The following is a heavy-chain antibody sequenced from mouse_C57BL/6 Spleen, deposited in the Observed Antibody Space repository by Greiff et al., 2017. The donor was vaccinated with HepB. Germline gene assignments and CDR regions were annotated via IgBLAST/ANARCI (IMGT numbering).Heavy chain of an antibody. J-gene: IGHJ4*01. CDR2: INPNYGTT. CDR3: ARPGSRSPYYYAMDY. V-gene: IGHV1-39*01. CDR1: GYSFTDYN. D-gene: IGHD1-1*01. Sequence: EVQLQESGPELVKPGASVKISCKASGYSFTDYNMNWVKQSNGKSLEWIGVINPNYGTTSYNQKFKGKATLTVDQSSSTAYMQLNSLTSEDSAVYYCARPGSRSPYYYAMDYWGQGTSVTVSS.